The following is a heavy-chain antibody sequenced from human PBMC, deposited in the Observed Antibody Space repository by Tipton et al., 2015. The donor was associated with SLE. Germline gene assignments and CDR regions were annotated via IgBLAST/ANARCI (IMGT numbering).Heavy chain of an antibody. Sequence: TLSLTCTVSDDSISSYYWSWIRQPPGKGLEWIGYIFHSGNAYYNPSLKSRVTISVDMSRNQFSLRLDSVTAADTALYYCARGEMDVFDIWGQGTVVSVSS. CDR3: ARGEMDVFDI. CDR1: DDSISSYY. V-gene: IGHV4-59*12. J-gene: IGHJ3*02. CDR2: IFHSGNA.